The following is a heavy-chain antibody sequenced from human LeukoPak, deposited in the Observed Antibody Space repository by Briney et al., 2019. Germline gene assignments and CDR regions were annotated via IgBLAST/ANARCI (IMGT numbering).Heavy chain of an antibody. V-gene: IGHV3-23*01. D-gene: IGHD4-17*01. Sequence: PGGSLRLSCAASGVTFSSYAMSWVRQAPGKGLEWVSAISGSGGSTYYADSVKGRFTISRDNSKNTLYLQMNSLRAEDTAVYYCAKDRTVTTISWFDPWGQGTLVTVSS. CDR1: GVTFSSYA. CDR2: ISGSGGST. J-gene: IGHJ5*02. CDR3: AKDRTVTTISWFDP.